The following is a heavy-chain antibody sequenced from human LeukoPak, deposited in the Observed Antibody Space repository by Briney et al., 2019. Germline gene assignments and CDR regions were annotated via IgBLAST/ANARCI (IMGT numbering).Heavy chain of an antibody. CDR1: GFTFDDYA. CDR3: AKGRDKYQLLSKNWFDP. J-gene: IGHJ5*02. Sequence: TGGSLRLSCAASGFTFDDYAMHWVRQAPGKGLEWVSGISWNSGSIGYADSVKGRFTISRDNAKNSLHLQMNSLRAEDTALYYCAKGRDKYQLLSKNWFDPWGQGTLVTVSS. CDR2: ISWNSGSI. D-gene: IGHD2-2*01. V-gene: IGHV3-9*01.